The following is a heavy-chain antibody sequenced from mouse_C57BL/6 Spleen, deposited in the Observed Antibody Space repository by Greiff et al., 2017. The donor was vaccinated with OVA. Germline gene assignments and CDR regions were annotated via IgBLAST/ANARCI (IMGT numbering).Heavy chain of an antibody. CDR1: GYAFSSYW. Sequence: VQLQQSGAELVKPGASVKISCKASGYAFSSYWMNWVKQRPGKGLEWIGQIYPGDGDTNYNGKFKGKATLTADKSSSTSYMQLSSLTSEDSAVYFCVILRYWYFDVWGTGTTVTVSS. D-gene: IGHD1-1*01. V-gene: IGHV1-80*01. J-gene: IGHJ1*03. CDR3: VILRYWYFDV. CDR2: IYPGDGDT.